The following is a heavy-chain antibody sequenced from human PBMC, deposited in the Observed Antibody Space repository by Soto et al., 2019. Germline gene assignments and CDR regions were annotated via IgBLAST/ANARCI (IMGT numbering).Heavy chain of an antibody. CDR3: ARVHGTREDF. J-gene: IGHJ4*02. CDR2: IYHSGST. D-gene: IGHD1-26*01. Sequence: QLQLQESGPGLVKPSETLSLTCTVSGGSISPYYWTWIRQPPGLGLEWLGDIYHSGSTDYNPSLKSRFSMSLDTAKNQLSPRLRSVTAADTAVYFIARVHGTREDFWGQGTLVTVSS. CDR1: GGSISPYY. V-gene: IGHV4-59*01.